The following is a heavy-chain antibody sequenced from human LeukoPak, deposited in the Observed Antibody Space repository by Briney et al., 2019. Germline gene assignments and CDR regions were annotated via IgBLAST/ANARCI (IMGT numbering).Heavy chain of an antibody. V-gene: IGHV3-48*02. CDR2: ISSSSSTI. J-gene: IGHJ6*02. Sequence: PGGSLRLSCAASGFTFSSYSMTWVRQAPGKGLEWVSYISSSSSTIYYADSVKGRFTISRDNAMNSLYLQMNSLRDEDTAVYYCARDANYDFWSGYYTTVYYYGMDVWGQGTTVTVSS. CDR3: ARDANYDFWSGYYTTVYYYGMDV. D-gene: IGHD3-3*01. CDR1: GFTFSSYS.